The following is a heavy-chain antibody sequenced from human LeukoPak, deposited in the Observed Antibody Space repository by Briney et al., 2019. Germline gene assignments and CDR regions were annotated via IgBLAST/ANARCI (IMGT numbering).Heavy chain of an antibody. D-gene: IGHD6-13*01. CDR1: GGTFSSYA. V-gene: IGHV1-69*04. CDR3: ARCDGGSSWYLGFDY. Sequence: GASVKVSCKASGGTFSSYAISWVRQAPGQGLEWMGRIIPILGIANYAQKFQGRVTITADKSTSTAYMELSSLRSEDTAVYYCARCDGGSSWYLGFDYWGQGTLVTVSS. CDR2: IIPILGIA. J-gene: IGHJ4*02.